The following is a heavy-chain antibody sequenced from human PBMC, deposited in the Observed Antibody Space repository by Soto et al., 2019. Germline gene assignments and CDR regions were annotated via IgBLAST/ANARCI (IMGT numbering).Heavy chain of an antibody. CDR3: ARAAERRIDYYYYGMDV. D-gene: IGHD2-15*01. V-gene: IGHV3-30-3*01. CDR2: ISYDGSNK. J-gene: IGHJ6*02. Sequence: GGSLRPSCVASGFTFSSYSIHWGRPAPGQGLGVVAIISYDGSNKYYAASVKGRFTISRNNSKNTLYLQMNRLRAEDTAVYYCARAAERRIDYYYYGMDVWGQGTTVTVSS. CDR1: GFTFSSYS.